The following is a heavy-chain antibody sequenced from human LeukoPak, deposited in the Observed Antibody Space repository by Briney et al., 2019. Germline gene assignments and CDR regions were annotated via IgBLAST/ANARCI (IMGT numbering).Heavy chain of an antibody. CDR1: GFTFSRDS. Sequence: GGSLRLSCAASGFTFSRDSMNWVRQAPGKGLEWVSSISSSSSYIYYADSVKGRFTISRDNAKNSLYLQMNSLRAEDTAVYYCARDLIQYDAFDIWGQGTMVTVSS. D-gene: IGHD4-11*01. CDR2: ISSSSSYI. V-gene: IGHV3-21*01. J-gene: IGHJ3*02. CDR3: ARDLIQYDAFDI.